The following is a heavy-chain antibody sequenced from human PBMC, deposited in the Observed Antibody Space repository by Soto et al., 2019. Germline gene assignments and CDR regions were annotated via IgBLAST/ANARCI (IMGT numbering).Heavy chain of an antibody. CDR3: ARVRGDSSGSYYFDH. CDR2: ISSSGTGV. V-gene: IGHV3-11*01. D-gene: IGHD3-22*01. Sequence: QVQLVESGGGLVKPGGSLRLSCAASGFTFSNYYMSWIRQAPGKGLEWVSYISSSGTGVHYADSVKGRFTISKDNANNSLYLQMNSLRAEDTAVYYCARVRGDSSGSYYFDHWGQGALVTVSS. CDR1: GFTFSNYY. J-gene: IGHJ4*02.